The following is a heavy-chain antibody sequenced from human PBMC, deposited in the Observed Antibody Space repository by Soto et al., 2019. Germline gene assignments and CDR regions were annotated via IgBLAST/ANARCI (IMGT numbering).Heavy chain of an antibody. J-gene: IGHJ6*02. CDR2: IFHSGST. V-gene: IGHV4-30-4*01. Sequence: PSVTLSNTGTFSDCSIKSGYYYWTWERQPPGKGLEWIGNIFHSGSTYYTPSLQSRVTISLDTSKNHFSLKLSSVTPADTAVYYCARDRYYGSGTYYNFYSGMDVWGQGTKVTVSS. CDR3: ARDRYYGSGTYYNFYSGMDV. CDR1: DCSIKSGYYY. D-gene: IGHD3-10*01.